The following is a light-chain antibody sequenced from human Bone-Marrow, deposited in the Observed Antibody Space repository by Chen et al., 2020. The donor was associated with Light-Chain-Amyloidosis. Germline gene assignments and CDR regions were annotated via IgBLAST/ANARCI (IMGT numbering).Light chain of an antibody. CDR3: AAWDNSLTVWM. CDR1: NSNIGINY. Sequence: QSVLTQPPSVSAAPGQKVTISCSGSNSNIGINYVSWYQQLPGTSPKLLIYENNQRPSEIPDRFSGSKSGTSATLGVAGLQTGDEADYYCAAWDNSLTVWMFGGGTKLTVL. J-gene: IGLJ3*02. CDR2: ENN. V-gene: IGLV1-51*02.